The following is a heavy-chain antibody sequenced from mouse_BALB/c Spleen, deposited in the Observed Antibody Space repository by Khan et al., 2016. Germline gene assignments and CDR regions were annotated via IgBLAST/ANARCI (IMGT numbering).Heavy chain of an antibody. CDR2: IYPGDGDT. Sequence: QVQLQQSGAELARPGASVKLSCKASGYTFTSYWMQWVKQRPGQGLEWIGAIYPGDGDTRYTQKFKGKATLTADKSSNTAYMQLSSLASEDSAVDYCAKGGRAMDYWGQGTSVTVSS. CDR1: GYTFTSYW. V-gene: IGHV1-87*01. CDR3: AKGGRAMDY. J-gene: IGHJ4*01.